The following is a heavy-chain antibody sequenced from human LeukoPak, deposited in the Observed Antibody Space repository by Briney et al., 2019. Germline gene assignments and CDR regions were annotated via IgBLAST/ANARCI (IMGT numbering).Heavy chain of an antibody. D-gene: IGHD5-18*01. CDR2: ISYDGSNK. CDR3: ARDVDTAMGPFNY. CDR1: GFTFSSYA. V-gene: IGHV3-30*04. Sequence: GGSLRLSCAASGFTFSSYAMHGVGQAPGKGVDGVAVISYDGSNKYYADSVKGRFTISRDNSKNTLYLQMSSLRAEDTAVYYCARDVDTAMGPFNYWGQGTLVTVSS. J-gene: IGHJ4*02.